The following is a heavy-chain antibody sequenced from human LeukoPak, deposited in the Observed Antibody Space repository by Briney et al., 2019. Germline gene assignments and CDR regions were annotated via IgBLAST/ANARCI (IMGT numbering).Heavy chain of an antibody. Sequence: SETLSLTCTVSGGSISSSSYYWGWIRQPPGKGLEWIGEINHSGSTNYNPSLKSRVTISVDTSKNQFSLKLSSVTAADTAVYYCARQYSGSYYWGQGTLVTVSS. D-gene: IGHD1-26*01. V-gene: IGHV4-39*01. CDR1: GGSISSSSYY. J-gene: IGHJ4*02. CDR3: ARQYSGSYY. CDR2: INHSGST.